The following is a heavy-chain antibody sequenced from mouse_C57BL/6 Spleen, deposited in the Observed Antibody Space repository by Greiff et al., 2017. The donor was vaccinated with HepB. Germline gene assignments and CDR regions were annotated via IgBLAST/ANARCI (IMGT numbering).Heavy chain of an antibody. CDR2: ISSGGSYT. D-gene: IGHD1-1*01. CDR1: GFTFSSYG. V-gene: IGHV5-6*01. Sequence: EVKVVESRGDLVKPGGSLKLSCAASGFTFSSYGMSWVRQTPDKRLEWVATISSGGSYTYYPDSVKGRFTISRDNAKNTLYLQMSSLKSEDTAMYYCARQGGSSWFAYWGQGTLVTVSA. CDR3: ARQGGSSWFAY. J-gene: IGHJ3*01.